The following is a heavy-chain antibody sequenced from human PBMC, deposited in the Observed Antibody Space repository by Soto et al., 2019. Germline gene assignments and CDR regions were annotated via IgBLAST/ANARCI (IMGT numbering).Heavy chain of an antibody. V-gene: IGHV3-30*03. CDR3: ASSRVGRITGTSPLDY. J-gene: IGHJ4*02. CDR1: GFTFSSYG. CDR2: ISYDGSNK. Sequence: GGSLRLSCAASGFTFSSYGMHWVRQAPGKGLEWVAVISYDGSNKYYADSVKGRFTISRDNSKNTLYLQMNSLRAEDTAVYYCASSRVGRITGTSPLDYWGQGTLVTVSS. D-gene: IGHD1-7*01.